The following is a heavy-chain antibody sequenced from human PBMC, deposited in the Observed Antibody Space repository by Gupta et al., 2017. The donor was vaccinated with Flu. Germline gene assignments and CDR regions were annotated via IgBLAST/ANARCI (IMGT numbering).Heavy chain of an antibody. D-gene: IGHD6-19*01. CDR2: YDGVNK. CDR3: AKDSQRVSSGWFSLDY. V-gene: IGHV3-30*18. Sequence: YDGVNKYYADSGKGRLTSSRDNSKNTLYLQMNSLRNEEPAVYYCAKDSQRVSSGWFSLDYWGQGALVNVSS. J-gene: IGHJ4*02.